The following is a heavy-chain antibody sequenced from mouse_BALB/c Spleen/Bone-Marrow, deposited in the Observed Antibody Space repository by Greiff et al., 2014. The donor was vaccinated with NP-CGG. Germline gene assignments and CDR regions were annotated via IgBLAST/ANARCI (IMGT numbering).Heavy chain of an antibody. CDR3: ASYYYGSSSFAY. D-gene: IGHD1-1*01. CDR1: GFNIKDTY. CDR2: IDPANGNT. V-gene: IGHV14-3*02. J-gene: IGHJ3*01. Sequence: EVKLVESGAELVKPGASVKLSCTASGFNIKDTYMHWVKQRPEQSLEWIGRIDPANGNTKYDPKFQGKATITADTSSNTAYLQLSSLTSEDTAVCYCASYYYGSSSFAYWGQGTLVTVSA.